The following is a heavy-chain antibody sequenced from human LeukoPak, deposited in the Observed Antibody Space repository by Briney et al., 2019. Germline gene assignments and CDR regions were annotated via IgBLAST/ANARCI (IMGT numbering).Heavy chain of an antibody. Sequence: VASVKVSCKASGGTFSSYAISWVRQAPGQGLEWMGGITPIFGTANYAQKFQGRVTITADKSTSTAYMELSSLRSEDTAVYYCAREGRYCSSTSCYVGSGFDYWGQGTLVTVSS. CDR2: ITPIFGTA. D-gene: IGHD2-2*01. V-gene: IGHV1-69*06. J-gene: IGHJ4*02. CDR3: AREGRYCSSTSCYVGSGFDY. CDR1: GGTFSSYA.